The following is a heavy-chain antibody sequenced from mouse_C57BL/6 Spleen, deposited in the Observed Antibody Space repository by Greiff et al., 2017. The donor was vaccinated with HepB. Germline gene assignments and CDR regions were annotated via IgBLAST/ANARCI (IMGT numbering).Heavy chain of an antibody. Sequence: DVHLVESEGGLVQPGSSMKLSCTASGFTFSDYYMAWVRQVPEKGLEWVANINYDGSSTYYLDSLKSRFIISRDNAKNILYLQMSSLKSEDTATYYCARDTLGYYGSSDWYFDVWGTGTTVTVSS. CDR3: ARDTLGYYGSSDWYFDV. J-gene: IGHJ1*03. CDR1: GFTFSDYY. V-gene: IGHV5-16*01. CDR2: INYDGSST. D-gene: IGHD1-1*01.